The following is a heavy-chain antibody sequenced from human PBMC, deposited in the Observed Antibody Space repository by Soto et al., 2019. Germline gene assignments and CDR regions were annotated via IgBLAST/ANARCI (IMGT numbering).Heavy chain of an antibody. V-gene: IGHV3-7*01. Sequence: LRLSCIASGFTFRIYWMMWVRQAPGKGLEWVANINEDGSVKHRLDSVKGRFTIARDNAKNSLYLQMNGLRAEDTAVYYCVRENNGGPEYWGQGTLVTVSS. CDR2: INEDGSVK. CDR3: VRENNGGPEY. J-gene: IGHJ4*02. CDR1: GFTFRIYW. D-gene: IGHD1-20*01.